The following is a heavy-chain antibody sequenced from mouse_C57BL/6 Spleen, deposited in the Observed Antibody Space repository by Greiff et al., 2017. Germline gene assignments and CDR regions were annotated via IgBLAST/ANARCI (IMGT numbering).Heavy chain of an antibody. V-gene: IGHV2-2*01. Sequence: VKLVESGPGLVQPSQSLSITCTVSGFSLTSYGVHWVRQSPGKGLEWLGVIWSGGSTDYNAAFISRLSISKDNSKSQVFFKMNSLQADDTAIYYCARKNGNYYFDYWGQGTTLTVSS. CDR3: ARKNGNYYFDY. J-gene: IGHJ2*01. CDR2: IWSGGST. CDR1: GFSLTSYG. D-gene: IGHD2-1*01.